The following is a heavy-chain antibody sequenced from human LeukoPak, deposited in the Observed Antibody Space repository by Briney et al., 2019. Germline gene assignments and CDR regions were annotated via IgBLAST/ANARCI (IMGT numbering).Heavy chain of an antibody. D-gene: IGHD6-19*01. CDR1: GFTFSSYA. CDR2: ISGSGGST. V-gene: IGHV3-23*01. CDR3: AKDQPWDRAVAGTYTRY. Sequence: GGSLRLSCAASGFTFSSYAMSWVRQAPGKGLEWVSAISGSGGSTYYADSVKGRFTISRDNSKNTLYLQMNSLRAEDTAVYYCAKDQPWDRAVAGTYTRYWGQGTLVTVSS. J-gene: IGHJ4*02.